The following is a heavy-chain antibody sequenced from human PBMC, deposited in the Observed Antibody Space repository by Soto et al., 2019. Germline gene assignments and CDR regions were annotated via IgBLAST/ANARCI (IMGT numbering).Heavy chain of an antibody. CDR3: AHRGYGNYPRDNWFDP. J-gene: IGHJ5*02. D-gene: IGHD4-17*01. V-gene: IGHV2-5*01. CDR1: GFSLTTAGAG. Sequence: SGPTLVNPTQTLTLTRTFSGFSLTTAGAGVGWIRQPPGKALEWLALIYWNDDTRYSPSLKSRLTITKDTSKKQVVLRMTNMDPVDTATYYCAHRGYGNYPRDNWFDPWGQGILVTVSS. CDR2: IYWNDDT.